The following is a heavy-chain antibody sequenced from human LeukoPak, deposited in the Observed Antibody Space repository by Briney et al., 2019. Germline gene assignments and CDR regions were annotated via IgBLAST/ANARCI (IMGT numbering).Heavy chain of an antibody. Sequence: SETLSLTCAVYGGSFSGYYWSWIRQPPGKGLEWIGEINHSGSTNYNPSLKSRVTISVDTSKNQFSLKLSSVTAADTAVYYCARDCGGDCYSEYWGQGTLVTVSP. J-gene: IGHJ4*02. CDR2: INHSGST. D-gene: IGHD2-21*01. CDR3: ARDCGGDCYSEY. V-gene: IGHV4-34*01. CDR1: GGSFSGYY.